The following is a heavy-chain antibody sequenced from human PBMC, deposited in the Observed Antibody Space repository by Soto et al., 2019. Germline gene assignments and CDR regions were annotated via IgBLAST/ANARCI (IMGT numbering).Heavy chain of an antibody. CDR1: GFTFSSYS. D-gene: IGHD1-20*01. CDR2: ISSSSSYI. V-gene: IGHV3-21*01. CDR3: ARGAESQYNWNDDY. Sequence: GGSLRLSCAASGFTFSSYSMNWVRQAPGKGLEWVSSISSSSSYIYYADSVKGRFTISRDNAKNPLYLQMNSLRAEDTAVYYCARGAESQYNWNDDYWGQGTLVTVSS. J-gene: IGHJ4*02.